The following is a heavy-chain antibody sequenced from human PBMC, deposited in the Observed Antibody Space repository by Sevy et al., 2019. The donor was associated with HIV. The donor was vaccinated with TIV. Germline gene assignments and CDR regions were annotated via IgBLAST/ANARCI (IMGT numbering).Heavy chain of an antibody. CDR2: IYYSGST. D-gene: IGHD3-10*01. Sequence: SETLSLTCTVSGGSISSSSYYWGWIRQPPGKGLEWIGSIYYSGSTYYNPSLKSRVTISVDTSKNQFSLKLSSVTAADTAVYYCARWERGYYGSGSSVAFDYWGQGTLVTVSS. CDR3: ARWERGYYGSGSSVAFDY. V-gene: IGHV4-39*01. J-gene: IGHJ4*02. CDR1: GGSISSSSYY.